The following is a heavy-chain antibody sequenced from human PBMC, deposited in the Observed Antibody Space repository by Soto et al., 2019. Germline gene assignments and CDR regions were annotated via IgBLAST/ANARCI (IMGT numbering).Heavy chain of an antibody. D-gene: IGHD4-17*01. V-gene: IGHV4-59*01. J-gene: IGHJ4*02. CDR3: APLGDYDDY. Sequence: SETLSLTCTVSGGSISFYSWTWIRQPPGKGLEWIGYIYYSGSSNYSPSLKSRVTMSIDTSKNQFSLRLTSVTATDTAVYYCAPLGDYDDYWGQGIQVTVSS. CDR1: GGSISFYS. CDR2: IYYSGSS.